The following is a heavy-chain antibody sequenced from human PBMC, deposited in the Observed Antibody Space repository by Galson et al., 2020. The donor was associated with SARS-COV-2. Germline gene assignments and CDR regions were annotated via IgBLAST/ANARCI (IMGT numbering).Heavy chain of an antibody. Sequence: GGSLRLSCAASGFTFNNHWMHWVRQTPGKGLVWVSRINSDGSSTAYADPVKGRFTISRDNAKNTLYLQMNSLRPEDTAVYYCTRDVVSKVRSGFDSWGQGTLVAVSS. D-gene: IGHD3-3*01. CDR2: INSDGSST. J-gene: IGHJ5*01. CDR3: TRDVVSKVRSGFDS. CDR1: GFTFNNHW. V-gene: IGHV3-74*01.